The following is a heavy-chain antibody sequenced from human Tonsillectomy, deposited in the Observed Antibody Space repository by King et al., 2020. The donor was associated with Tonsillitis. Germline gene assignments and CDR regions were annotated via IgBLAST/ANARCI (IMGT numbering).Heavy chain of an antibody. CDR1: GFSLSTSGVG. CDR3: AHRRLIFYGEYGTEFDY. CDR2: IYWDDDK. D-gene: IGHD4-17*01. Sequence: TLKESGPTLVKPTQTLTLTCTFSGFSLSTSGVGVGWIRQPPGKALEWLALIYWDDDKRYSPSVKSRLSITKDTSKNQVVLKMTNMDPVDTATYYCAHRRLIFYGEYGTEFDYWGQGTLLTVSS. J-gene: IGHJ4*02. V-gene: IGHV2-5*02.